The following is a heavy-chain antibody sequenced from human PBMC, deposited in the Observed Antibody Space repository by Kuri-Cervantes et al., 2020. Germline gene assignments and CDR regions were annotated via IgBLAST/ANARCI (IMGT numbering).Heavy chain of an antibody. V-gene: IGHV3-11*01. D-gene: IGHD3-10*01. CDR2: ISSSGSTI. Sequence: GGSLRLSCAASGFTFSDYYMSWIRQAPGKGLEWVSYISSSGSTIYYADSVKGRFTISRDNAKNSLYLQTNSLSAEDTAVYYCARGDMVRGVIGYWPGYNWFDPWGQGTLVTVSS. CDR3: ARGDMVRGVIGYWPGYNWFDP. CDR1: GFTFSDYY. J-gene: IGHJ5*02.